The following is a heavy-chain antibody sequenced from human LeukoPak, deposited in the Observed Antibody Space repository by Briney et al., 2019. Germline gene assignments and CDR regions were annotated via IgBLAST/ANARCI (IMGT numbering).Heavy chain of an antibody. V-gene: IGHV4-39*07. CDR3: AREMRSPRGGFDY. J-gene: IGHJ4*02. CDR2: MYYSGST. CDR1: SGSISSTSYY. D-gene: IGHD3-10*01. Sequence: SETLSLTCTVSSGSISSTSYYWGWIRQLPGMGLEWIGSMYYSGSTYYNPSLKSRVTISVDTSKSQFSLKLSSVTAADTAVYYCAREMRSPRGGFDYWDQGTLVTVSS.